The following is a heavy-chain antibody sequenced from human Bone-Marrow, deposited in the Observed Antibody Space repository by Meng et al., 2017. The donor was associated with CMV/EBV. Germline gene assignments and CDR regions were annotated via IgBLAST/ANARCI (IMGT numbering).Heavy chain of an antibody. J-gene: IGHJ5*02. D-gene: IGHD2-21*01. Sequence: GESLKISCAASGFTFDDYGMSWVRQAPGKGLEWVSGINWNGDSTGYADSVKGRFTISRDNTQNSLYLQMNSLRADDTALYHCARKVAINCFDPWGQGTLVTVAS. CDR1: GFTFDDYG. CDR2: INWNGDST. V-gene: IGHV3-20*01. CDR3: ARKVAINCFDP.